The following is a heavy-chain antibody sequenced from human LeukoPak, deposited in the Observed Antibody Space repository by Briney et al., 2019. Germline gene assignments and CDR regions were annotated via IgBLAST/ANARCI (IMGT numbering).Heavy chain of an antibody. CDR2: ISAYNGNT. V-gene: IGHV1-18*01. CDR3: GIAVAGYYYYYMDV. D-gene: IGHD6-19*01. CDR1: GYTFTSYG. J-gene: IGHJ6*03. Sequence: ASVKVSCKASGYTFTSYGISWVRQAPGQGLEWMGWISAYNGNTNYAQKLQGGVTMTTDTSTSTAYMELRSLRSDDTAVYYCGIAVAGYYYYYMDVWGKGTTVTVSS.